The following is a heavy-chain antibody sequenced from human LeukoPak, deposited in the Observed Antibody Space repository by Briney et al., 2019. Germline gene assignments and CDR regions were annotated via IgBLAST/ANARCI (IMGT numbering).Heavy chain of an antibody. CDR2: ITSSGGAT. Sequence: GGSLRLSCAASGFTFSNYVMTWVRQAPGQGLEWVSGITSSGGATFYADSVKGRFTISRDNSKNTLFLQMNSLNAEDTAVYYCVKDNARTAVPDKGGYWGQGMLVTVSS. D-gene: IGHD6-19*01. J-gene: IGHJ4*02. CDR3: VKDNARTAVPDKGGY. V-gene: IGHV3-23*01. CDR1: GFTFSNYV.